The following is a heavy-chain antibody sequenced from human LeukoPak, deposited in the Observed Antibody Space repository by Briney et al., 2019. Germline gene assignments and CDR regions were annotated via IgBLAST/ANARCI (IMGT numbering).Heavy chain of an antibody. Sequence: GGSLRLSYAASGFTFSSYWMSWVRQAPGKGLEWVANIKQDGSEKYYVDSVKGRFTISRDNAKNSLYLQMNSLRAEDTAVYYCARVSSNTVTTLQYFDYWGQGTLVTVSS. V-gene: IGHV3-7*01. CDR3: ARVSSNTVTTLQYFDY. CDR2: IKQDGSEK. D-gene: IGHD4-17*01. J-gene: IGHJ4*02. CDR1: GFTFSSYW.